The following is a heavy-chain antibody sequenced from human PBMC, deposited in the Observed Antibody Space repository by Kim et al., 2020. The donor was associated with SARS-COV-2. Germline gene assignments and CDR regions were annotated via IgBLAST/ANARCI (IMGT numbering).Heavy chain of an antibody. CDR3: ARDRGRVYYYGLDV. Sequence: YAEAVKGGFTTSRDNSKNTLYLQMNSLRAEDTAVFYCARDRGRVYYYGLDVWGQGTTVTVSS. D-gene: IGHD3-10*01. J-gene: IGHJ6*02. V-gene: IGHV3-30*01.